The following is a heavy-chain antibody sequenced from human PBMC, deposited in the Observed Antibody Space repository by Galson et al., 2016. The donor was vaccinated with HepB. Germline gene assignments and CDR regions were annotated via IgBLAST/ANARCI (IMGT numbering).Heavy chain of an antibody. J-gene: IGHJ4*02. Sequence: SLRLSCAASGFTFTSYAMSWVRQAPGKGLGWVPAISGGGGSTYYADSVKGRFTISRDNSKNTVYLQMNSLRAEDTALYYCAKSMNWNNHLLLFWGQGTLVTVSS. CDR1: GFTFTSYA. CDR3: AKSMNWNNHLLLF. D-gene: IGHD1/OR15-1a*01. CDR2: ISGGGGST. V-gene: IGHV3-23*01.